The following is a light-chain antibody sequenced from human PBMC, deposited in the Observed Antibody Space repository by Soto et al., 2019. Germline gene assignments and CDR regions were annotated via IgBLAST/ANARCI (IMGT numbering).Light chain of an antibody. CDR1: QSVSSDY. Sequence: EIVLTQSPGTLSLSPGDRATLSCRASQSVSSDYLAWYQQKPGQAPRLLIYGASRGAASIPDRFSGSGSASDFTPTLSRLEPEDFAVYFYQQNGSSPKFTFGQGTKLEVK. CDR2: GAS. CDR3: QQNGSSPKFT. J-gene: IGKJ2*01. V-gene: IGKV3-20*01.